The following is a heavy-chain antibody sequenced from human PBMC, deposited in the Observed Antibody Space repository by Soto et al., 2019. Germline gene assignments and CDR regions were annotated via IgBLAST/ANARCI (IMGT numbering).Heavy chain of an antibody. Sequence: PGESLKISCKGSGYSFTSYWISWVRQMPGKGLEWMGRIDPSDSYTNYSPSFQGHVTISADKSISTAYLQWSSLKASDTAMYYCAKDEHESDIVVVPAACNYWGQGTLVTVSS. CDR3: AKDEHESDIVVVPAACNY. CDR1: GYSFTSYW. J-gene: IGHJ4*02. D-gene: IGHD2-2*01. CDR2: IDPSDSYT. V-gene: IGHV5-10-1*01.